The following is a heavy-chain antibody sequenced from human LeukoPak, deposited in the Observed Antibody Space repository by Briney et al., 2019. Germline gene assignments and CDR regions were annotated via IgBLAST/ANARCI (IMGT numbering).Heavy chain of an antibody. J-gene: IGHJ6*04. Sequence: GGSLRLSCAASGFTFSSYAMHWVRQAPGKGLEWVAVISYDGSIKYYADSVKGRFTISRDNSKNTLYLQMNSLRAEDTAVYYCARCQFDWNAIYYYGMDVWGKGTTVTVSS. CDR3: ARCQFDWNAIYYYGMDV. CDR1: GFTFSSYA. CDR2: ISYDGSIK. V-gene: IGHV3-30*04. D-gene: IGHD1-1*01.